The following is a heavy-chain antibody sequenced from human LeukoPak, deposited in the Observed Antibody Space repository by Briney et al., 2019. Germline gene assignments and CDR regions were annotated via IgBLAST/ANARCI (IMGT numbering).Heavy chain of an antibody. D-gene: IGHD5-24*01. CDR2: IYPGDFDT. V-gene: IGHV5-51*01. CDR1: GYTLTSYW. CDR3: ARQRDGYIFNY. J-gene: IGHJ4*02. Sequence: PGESLKISCKGFGYTLTSYWIAWVRQMPGKGLEWMGIIYPGDFDTRYNPSFQGHVNISADKAISTAYLQWSSLKASDTAMYYCARQRDGYIFNYWGQGTLVTVSS.